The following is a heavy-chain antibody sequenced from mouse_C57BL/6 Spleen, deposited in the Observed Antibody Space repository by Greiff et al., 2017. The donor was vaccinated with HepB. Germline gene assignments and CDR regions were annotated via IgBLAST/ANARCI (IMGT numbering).Heavy chain of an antibody. CDR2: ISSGSSTI. D-gene: IGHD1-1*01. CDR1: GFTFSDYG. J-gene: IGHJ4*01. V-gene: IGHV5-17*01. CDR3: ARGPLHYYGSSYVLYAMDY. Sequence: EVQGVESGGGLVKPGGSLKLSCAASGFTFSDYGMHWVRQAPEKGLEWVAYISSGSSTIYYADTVKGRFTISRDNAKNTLFLQMTSLRSEDTAMYYCARGPLHYYGSSYVLYAMDYWGQGTSVTVSS.